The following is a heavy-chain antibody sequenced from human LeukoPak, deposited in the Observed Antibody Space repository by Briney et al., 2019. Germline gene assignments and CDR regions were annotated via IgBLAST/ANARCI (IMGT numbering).Heavy chain of an antibody. CDR1: GFTFSSYG. Sequence: GGSLRLSCAASGFTFSSYGMHWVRQAPGKGLEWVASIWYDGSNKYYADCVKGRFTISRDNSKNTLYLQMNSLRAEDTAVYYCARDTSSPTWGQGAMVTVSS. V-gene: IGHV3-33*01. J-gene: IGHJ3*01. CDR3: ARDTSSPT. CDR2: IWYDGSNK. D-gene: IGHD6-13*01.